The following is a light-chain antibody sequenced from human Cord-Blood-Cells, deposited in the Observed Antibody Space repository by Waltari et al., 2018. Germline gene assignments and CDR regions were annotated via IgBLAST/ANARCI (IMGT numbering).Light chain of an antibody. CDR1: TLGDKY. Sequence: SSELTQPPSVSVSPGQTASITCSGDTLGDKYAFWYQPKPGQSPVLVIDQDSKQPSRVPERFSGSNAGNTATLTISGTQAMDEADYYCQAWDSSTNWVFGGGTKLTVL. J-gene: IGLJ3*02. CDR2: QDS. V-gene: IGLV3-1*01. CDR3: QAWDSSTNWV.